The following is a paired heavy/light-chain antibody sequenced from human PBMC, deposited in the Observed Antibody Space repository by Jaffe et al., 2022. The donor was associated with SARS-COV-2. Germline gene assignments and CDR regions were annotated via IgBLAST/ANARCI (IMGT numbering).Light chain of an antibody. CDR2: AAS. CDR3: LQHNSYPRT. J-gene: IGKJ1*01. Sequence: DIQMTQSPSSLSASVGDRVTITCRASQGIRNDLGWYQQKPGKAPKRLIYAASSLESGVPSRFSGSGSGTEFTLTISSLQPEDFATYSCLQHNSYPRTFGQGTKVEIK. V-gene: IGKV1-17*01. CDR1: QGIRND.
Heavy chain of an antibody. Sequence: EVQLVESGGGLVKPGGSLRLSCAASGFTFSSYIMNWVRQAPGKGLEWVSALTSNSGHIYYTDSVKGRFTISRDNAKNSLYLQMNSLRAEDTAVYYCARDLHGYDSQGYHNYGMDVWGQGTTVTVSS. J-gene: IGHJ6*02. D-gene: IGHD5-12*01. CDR2: LTSNSGHI. V-gene: IGHV3-21*01. CDR3: ARDLHGYDSQGYHNYGMDV. CDR1: GFTFSSYI.